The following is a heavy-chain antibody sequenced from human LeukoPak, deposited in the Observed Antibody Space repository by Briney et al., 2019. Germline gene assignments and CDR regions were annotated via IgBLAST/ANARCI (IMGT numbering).Heavy chain of an antibody. V-gene: IGHV1-2*02. D-gene: IGHD2-2*01. CDR3: ARAIPNPDIVVVPAAQYNLFDP. CDR1: GYTFTSYY. CDR2: INPNSGGT. Sequence: ASVKLSCKASGYTFTSYYMHWVRQAPGQGLEWMGWINPNSGGTNYAQKFQGRVTMTSATSNSTSYMELSGLRSDDTAVYYCARAIPNPDIVVVPAAQYNLFDPCGEGTLVTVSS. J-gene: IGHJ5*02.